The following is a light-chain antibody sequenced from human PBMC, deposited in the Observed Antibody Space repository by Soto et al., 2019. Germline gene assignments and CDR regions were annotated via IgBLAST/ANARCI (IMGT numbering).Light chain of an antibody. CDR1: QSVSSSY. Sequence: EIVLTQSPGTLSLSPGERATLSCRASQSVSSSYLAWYQQKPGQAPRLLIYGASSRATGIPDRFSGGGSGTDFTLTISRLEPEDFAVYYCQQYGSSPLWTFGQGTKVEIK. J-gene: IGKJ1*01. V-gene: IGKV3-20*01. CDR3: QQYGSSPLWT. CDR2: GAS.